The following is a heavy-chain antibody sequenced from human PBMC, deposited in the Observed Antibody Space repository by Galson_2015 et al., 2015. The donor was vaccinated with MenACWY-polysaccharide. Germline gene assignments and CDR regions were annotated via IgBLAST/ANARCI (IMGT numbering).Heavy chain of an antibody. CDR2: IKKDGSEK. CDR3: ARGHYGMDV. Sequence: SLRLSCAASGFTFSSYWMTWVRQAPGKGLEWVANIKKDGSEKYYVDSVKGRFTISRDNSKNSLYLQMHGLRAEDTAVYSCARGHYGMDVWGQGTTVTVSS. V-gene: IGHV3-7*01. CDR1: GFTFSSYW. J-gene: IGHJ6*02.